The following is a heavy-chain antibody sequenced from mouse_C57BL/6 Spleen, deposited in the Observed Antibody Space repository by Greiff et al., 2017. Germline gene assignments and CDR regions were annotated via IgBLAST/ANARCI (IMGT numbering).Heavy chain of an antibody. CDR1: GFTFSDYG. CDR3: ARHDSSGSFAY. CDR2: ISNLAYSI. V-gene: IGHV5-15*04. Sequence: EVMLVESGGGLVQPGGSLKLSCAASGFTFSDYGMAWVRQAPRKGPEWVAFISNLAYSIYYADTVTGRFTISRENAKNTLYLEMSSLRSEDTAMYYCARHDSSGSFAYWGQGTLVTVSA. D-gene: IGHD3-2*02. J-gene: IGHJ3*01.